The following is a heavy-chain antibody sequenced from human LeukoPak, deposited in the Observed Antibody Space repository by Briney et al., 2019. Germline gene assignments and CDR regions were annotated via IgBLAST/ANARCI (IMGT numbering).Heavy chain of an antibody. J-gene: IGHJ4*02. CDR2: ISPNNGNT. D-gene: IGHD4-17*01. CDR3: ARDLEDYGEHEVYFDY. V-gene: IGHV1-18*01. CDR1: GYTFTSYG. Sequence: ASVKVSCKASGYTFTSYGISWVRQAPGQGLEWMGWISPNNGNTNSAQKLRGRVTMSTDTSTSTAYMELRSLRSDDTAVYYCARDLEDYGEHEVYFDYWGEGTLVTVSS.